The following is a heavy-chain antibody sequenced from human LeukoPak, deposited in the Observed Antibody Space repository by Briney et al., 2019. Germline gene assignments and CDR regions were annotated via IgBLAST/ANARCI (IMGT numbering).Heavy chain of an antibody. Sequence: SETLSLTCTVSGGSISSYYWSWIRQPPGKGLEWIGYIYYSGSTNYNPSLKSRVTISVDTSKNQFSLKLSSVTAADTAVYYCARGNYYYDSSGDYWGQGTLVTVSS. V-gene: IGHV4-59*01. CDR1: GGSISSYY. J-gene: IGHJ4*02. D-gene: IGHD3-22*01. CDR2: IYYSGST. CDR3: ARGNYYYDSSGDY.